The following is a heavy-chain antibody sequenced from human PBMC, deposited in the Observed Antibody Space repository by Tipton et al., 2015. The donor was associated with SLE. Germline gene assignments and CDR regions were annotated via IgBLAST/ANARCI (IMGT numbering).Heavy chain of an antibody. CDR2: IYYSGTT. J-gene: IGHJ6*03. CDR3: ARGGDYDFWRGYIANMDV. Sequence: TLSLTCAVYGGSFSGYYWSWIRQPPGKGLEWIGYIYYSGTTKYNPSLKSRVTISVDTSNNQFSLRLSSVTAADTAVYYCARGGDYDFWRGYIANMDVWGKGTTVTVSS. CDR1: GGSFSGYY. D-gene: IGHD3-3*01. V-gene: IGHV4-59*01.